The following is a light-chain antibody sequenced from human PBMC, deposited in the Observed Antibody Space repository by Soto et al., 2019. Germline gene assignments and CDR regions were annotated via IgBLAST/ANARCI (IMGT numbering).Light chain of an antibody. Sequence: QSVLTQPRSVSGSPGQSVTISCTGTSSDVGGYKYVSWYQQHPGKAPKLIIYDVSKRPSGVPDRFSGSKSGNTASLTISGLQAEDEADYYCCSYAGTSNYVSGTGTKVTVL. J-gene: IGLJ1*01. CDR1: SSDVGGYKY. V-gene: IGLV2-11*01. CDR3: CSYAGTSNYV. CDR2: DVS.